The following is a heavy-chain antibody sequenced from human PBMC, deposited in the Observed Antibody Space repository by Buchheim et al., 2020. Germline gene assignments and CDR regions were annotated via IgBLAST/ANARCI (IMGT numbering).Heavy chain of an antibody. CDR3: VRGSGNSWHLLH. CDR2: IFYSGNT. J-gene: IGHJ1*01. V-gene: IGHV4-59*01. Sequence: QVQLQESGPGQVKPSETLSLTCTVSGGSISSDYWSWIRQSPGKGLEWIGCIFYSGNTHYNPSLKSRVTISSDKSKNQFSLKLNSVTAADTAVYYCVRGSGNSWHLLHWGQGTL. D-gene: IGHD6-13*01. CDR1: GGSISSDY.